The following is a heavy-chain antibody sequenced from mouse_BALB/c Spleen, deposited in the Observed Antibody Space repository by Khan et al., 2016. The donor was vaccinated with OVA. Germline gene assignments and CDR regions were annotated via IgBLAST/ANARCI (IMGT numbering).Heavy chain of an antibody. Sequence: EVQLQESGPGLVKPSQSLSLTCSVTGYSITSGYYWNWIRQFPGNKLEWMGYISYDGSDNCNPSLKNRFSITRDTSKNQFFLKLNSVTTEDTATYFCARGARATYSFDYWGQGTSLTVSS. CDR3: ARGARATYSFDY. CDR1: GYSITSGYY. J-gene: IGHJ2*03. D-gene: IGHD3-1*01. CDR2: ISYDGSD. V-gene: IGHV3-6*02.